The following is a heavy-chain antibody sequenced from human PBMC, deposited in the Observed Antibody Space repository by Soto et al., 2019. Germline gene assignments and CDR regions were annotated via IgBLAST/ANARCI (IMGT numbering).Heavy chain of an antibody. V-gene: IGHV1-18*01. Sequence: ASVKVSCKASGYTFTSYGISWVRQAPGQGLEWMGWISAYNGNTNYAQKLQGRVTMTTDTSTSTAYMELGSLRSDDTAVYYCASGFGELLKFDAFDIWGQGTMVTVSS. D-gene: IGHD3-10*01. CDR2: ISAYNGNT. CDR3: ASGFGELLKFDAFDI. CDR1: GYTFTSYG. J-gene: IGHJ3*02.